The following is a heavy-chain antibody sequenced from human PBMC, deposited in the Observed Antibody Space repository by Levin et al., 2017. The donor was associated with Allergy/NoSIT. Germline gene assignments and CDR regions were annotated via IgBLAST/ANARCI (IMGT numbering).Heavy chain of an antibody. CDR1: GFTFSSSA. Sequence: GGSLRLSCAASGFTFSSSAMSWVRQAPGKGLEWVSAIDSSGGSTYYADSVKGRFTISRDNSKNTLYLQMNTLRAEDTAVYYCAKSDGAYLVYWGQGTLVTVSS. CDR3: AKSDGAYLVY. CDR2: IDSSGGST. V-gene: IGHV3-23*01. D-gene: IGHD4/OR15-4a*01. J-gene: IGHJ4*02.